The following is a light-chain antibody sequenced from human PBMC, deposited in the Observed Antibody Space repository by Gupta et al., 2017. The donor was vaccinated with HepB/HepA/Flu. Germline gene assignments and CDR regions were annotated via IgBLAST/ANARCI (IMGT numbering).Light chain of an antibody. V-gene: IGKV2-28*01. Sequence: IVMTQSPLSLPVTPGEPASISCRSSQSLLHSNGYNYLDWYLQKPGQSPQLLIYLGSNRASGVPDRFSGSGSGTDFTLKISRVEAEDVGVYYCMQALQTPTFGHGTKVDIK. J-gene: IGKJ3*01. CDR2: LGS. CDR1: QSLLHSNGYNY. CDR3: MQALQTPT.